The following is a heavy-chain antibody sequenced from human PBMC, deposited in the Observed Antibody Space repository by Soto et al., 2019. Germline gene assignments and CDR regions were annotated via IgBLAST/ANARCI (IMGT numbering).Heavy chain of an antibody. CDR1: GYTLTELS. CDR3: ARAYCSGGSCYSYYYYYGMDV. J-gene: IGHJ6*02. V-gene: IGHV1-24*01. CDR2: FDPEDGET. D-gene: IGHD2-15*01. Sequence: GASVKVSCKVSGYTLTELSMHCVRQAPGKGLEWMGGFDPEDGETIYAQKFQGRVTMTEDTSTDTAYMELSSLRSEDTAVYYCARAYCSGGSCYSYYYYYGMDVWGQGTTVTVSS.